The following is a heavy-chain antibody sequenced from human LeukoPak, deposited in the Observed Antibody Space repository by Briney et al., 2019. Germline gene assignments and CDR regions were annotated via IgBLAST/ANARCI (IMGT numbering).Heavy chain of an antibody. CDR3: ARWNDPTQNYYHYGMDV. CDR1: GYRFSGYY. V-gene: IGHV1-2*02. J-gene: IGHJ6*02. Sequence: AAAVKVSCKASGYRFSGYYMYWVRQAPGQGLEWMGWINPNSGGSKYAQKFQGRVTMTRDTSISTAYMELNSPRSDDTAVYYCARWNDPTQNYYHYGMDVWGRGTTVTVSS. D-gene: IGHD1-1*01. CDR2: INPNSGGS.